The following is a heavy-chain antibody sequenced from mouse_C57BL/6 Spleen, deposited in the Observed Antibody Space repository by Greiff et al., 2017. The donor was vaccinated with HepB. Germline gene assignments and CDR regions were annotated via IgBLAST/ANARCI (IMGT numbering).Heavy chain of an antibody. CDR2: IDPETGGT. CDR3: TRETGFYYAMDY. V-gene: IGHV1-15*01. Sequence: VQLQESGAELVRPGASVTLSCKASGYTFTDYEMHWVKQTPVHGLEWIGAIDPETGGTAYNQKFKGKAILTADKSSSTAYMELRSLTSEDSAVYYCTRETGFYYAMDYWGQGTSVTVSS. D-gene: IGHD4-1*01. J-gene: IGHJ4*01. CDR1: GYTFTDYE.